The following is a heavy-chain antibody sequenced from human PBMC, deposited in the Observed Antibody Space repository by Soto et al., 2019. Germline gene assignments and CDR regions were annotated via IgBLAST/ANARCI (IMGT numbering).Heavy chain of an antibody. CDR3: ARIAASGIVHDFDF. J-gene: IGHJ4*02. V-gene: IGHV1-18*01. Sequence: QVQLVQSEGEVKKPGASVKISCRASGYTFTSYAINWVRQAPGQGLEWMGWISAHSGNTNYAQKGQGRVTMTTDTSTSTAYMELRSLRSDDTAIYYCARIAASGIVHDFDFWGQGTLVTLSS. D-gene: IGHD6-13*01. CDR2: ISAHSGNT. CDR1: GYTFTSYA.